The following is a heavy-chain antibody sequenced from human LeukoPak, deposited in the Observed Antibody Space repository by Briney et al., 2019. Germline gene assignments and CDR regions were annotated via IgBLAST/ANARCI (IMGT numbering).Heavy chain of an antibody. J-gene: IGHJ4*02. V-gene: IGHV3-23*01. D-gene: IGHD3-10*01. CDR1: GFTFSSYA. CDR3: AKNMRNLKRELLWFGELSFDY. Sequence: GGSLRLSCAASGFTFSSYAMSWVRQAPGKGLDWVSAISGSGGSTYYADSVKGRFTISSENSKNKLDLQMNSPRAEDTAVYYCAKNMRNLKRELLWFGELSFDYWGQGTLVTVSS. CDR2: ISGSGGST.